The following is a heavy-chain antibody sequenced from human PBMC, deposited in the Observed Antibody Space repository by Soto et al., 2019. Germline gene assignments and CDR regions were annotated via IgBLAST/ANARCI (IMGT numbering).Heavy chain of an antibody. J-gene: IGHJ5*02. V-gene: IGHV3-15*01. CDR3: TTDGGYDSSWFAP. D-gene: IGHD3-3*01. CDR1: GFTFSNPR. Sequence: GGSLRLSRAASGFTFSNPRMSWVRQAPGKALVWVCRIKSKTDGGTKDYAAIVKGRLDISRDDSKNTLYLQMNSLKTEDTAVYYCTTDGGYDSSWFAPWGQATVVTVSS. CDR2: IKSKTDGGTK.